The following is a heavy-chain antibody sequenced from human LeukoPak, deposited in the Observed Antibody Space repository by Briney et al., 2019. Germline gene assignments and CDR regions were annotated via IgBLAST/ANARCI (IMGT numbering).Heavy chain of an antibody. J-gene: IGHJ6*02. CDR3: ARHGTSSDYYFAVDV. V-gene: IGHV4-59*08. CDR2: IHWRGST. CDR1: GGSLSRYY. D-gene: IGHD1-1*01. Sequence: SETLSLTCTVSGGSLSRYYWSWIRQSPGKGLEWIGYIHWRGSTSYNPSLKSRVTISVDTSKNQFSLRLSSVTAADTAVYSCARHGTSSDYYFAVDVWGQGTTVTVSS.